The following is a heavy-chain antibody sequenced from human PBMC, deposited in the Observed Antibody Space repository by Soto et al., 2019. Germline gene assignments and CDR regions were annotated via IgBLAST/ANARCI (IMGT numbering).Heavy chain of an antibody. J-gene: IGHJ4*02. Sequence: EASVKVSCKASGYTFTSYGISWVRQAPGQGLEWMGWISAYNGNTNYAQKLQGRVTMTTDTSTSTAYMELRSLRSDDTAVYYCARGLTYYYDSSGYYPFDYWGQGTLVTVSS. CDR3: ARGLTYYYDSSGYYPFDY. CDR1: GYTFTSYG. CDR2: ISAYNGNT. V-gene: IGHV1-18*01. D-gene: IGHD3-22*01.